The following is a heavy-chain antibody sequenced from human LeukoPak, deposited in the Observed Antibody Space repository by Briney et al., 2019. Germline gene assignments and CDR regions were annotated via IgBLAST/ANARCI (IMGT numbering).Heavy chain of an antibody. CDR2: ITYSSGYT. V-gene: IGHV3-23*01. CDR3: AKDPSDLGGSGSNNYFDC. Sequence: PGGSLRLSCAASGFTFSSYWMHWVRQAPGKGLEWVSGITYSSGYTYYVDSVKGRFTISRDNSRNTLYLQMNSLRAEDTAVYYCAKDPSDLGGSGSNNYFDCWGQGTLVTVSS. J-gene: IGHJ4*02. D-gene: IGHD3-10*01. CDR1: GFTFSSYW.